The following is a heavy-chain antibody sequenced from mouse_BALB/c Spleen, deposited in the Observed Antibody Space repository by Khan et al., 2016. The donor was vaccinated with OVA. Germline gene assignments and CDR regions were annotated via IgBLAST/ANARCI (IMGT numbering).Heavy chain of an antibody. J-gene: IGHJ3*01. CDR2: IWAGGST. Sequence: VMLVESGPGLVAPSQTLSITCTVSGFSLTTYGVHWVRQPPGKGLEWLGVIWAGGSTNYNSALMSRLSIIKDNSKSQVFLKMNSLQTDDTAIYYCARPYYGSAWFAYWGQGTLVTVSA. CDR3: ARPYYGSAWFAY. CDR1: GFSLTTYG. D-gene: IGHD1-1*01. V-gene: IGHV2-9*02.